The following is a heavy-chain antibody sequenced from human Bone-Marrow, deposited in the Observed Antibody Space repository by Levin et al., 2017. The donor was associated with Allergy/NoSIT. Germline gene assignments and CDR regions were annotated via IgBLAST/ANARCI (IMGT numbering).Heavy chain of an antibody. V-gene: IGHV3-30-3*01. J-gene: IGHJ4*02. CDR1: GFNYNVYA. D-gene: IGHD6-19*01. CDR3: ARGLRSSGWDFDS. Sequence: SCVASGFNYNVYAMHWVRQAPGRGLEWLALISFDGNNLYFAESVRGRLTISRDNSKNTLYLQIHSLTTEDTAVYFCARGLRSSGWDFDSWGQGTLVTVSS. CDR2: ISFDGNNL.